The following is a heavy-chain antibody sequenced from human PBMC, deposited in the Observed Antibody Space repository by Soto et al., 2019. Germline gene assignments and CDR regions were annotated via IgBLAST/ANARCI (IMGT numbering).Heavy chain of an antibody. Sequence: QVQLVQSGAEVKKPGSSVKVSCKASGGTFSSYAISWVRQAPGQGLEWMGGIIPIFGTANYAQKFQGGVTITADESTSTAYMELSRLISEATAVYYCARDQLLANYYYYGMDVWGQGTTVTVSS. V-gene: IGHV1-69*12. CDR3: ARDQLLANYYYYGMDV. CDR1: GGTFSSYA. CDR2: IIPIFGTA. D-gene: IGHD2-2*01. J-gene: IGHJ6*02.